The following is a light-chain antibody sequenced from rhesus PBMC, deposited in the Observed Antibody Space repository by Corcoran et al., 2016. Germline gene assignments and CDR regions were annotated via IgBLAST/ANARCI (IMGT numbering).Light chain of an antibody. Sequence: DIQMTQSPSSVSAPVGDRVTITCRANQDINTYLAWYQQKPGKAPRLLSYYATTLQGGVPSRFSGSGSGTEFTLTISSLQPEDFATYYCQQYNNLVTFGGGTKVEIK. CDR2: YAT. CDR1: QDINTY. J-gene: IGKJ4*01. CDR3: QQYNNLVT. V-gene: IGKV1-25*01.